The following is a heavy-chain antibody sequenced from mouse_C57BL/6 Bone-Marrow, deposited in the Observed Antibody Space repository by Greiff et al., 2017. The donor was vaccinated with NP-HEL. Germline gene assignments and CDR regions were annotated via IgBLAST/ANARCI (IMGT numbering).Heavy chain of an antibody. CDR1: GFTFSSYA. V-gene: IGHV5-4*03. CDR2: ISDGGSYT. Sequence: EVMLVESGGGLVKPGGSLKLSCAASGFTFSSYAMSWVRQTPEKRLEWVATISDGGSYTYYPDNVKGRFTISRDNAKNNLYLQMSHLKSEDTAMYYCARPTMVTTGAMDYWGQGTSVTVSS. J-gene: IGHJ4*01. D-gene: IGHD2-2*01. CDR3: ARPTMVTTGAMDY.